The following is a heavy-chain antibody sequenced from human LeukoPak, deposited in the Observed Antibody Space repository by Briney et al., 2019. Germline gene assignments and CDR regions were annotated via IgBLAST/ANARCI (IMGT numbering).Heavy chain of an antibody. CDR2: ISAYNGNT. Sequence: ASLTLSCTASGYSFTSDGISWVRQDPPQRLEWMVWISAYNGNTNYAQKLQGRVTMTTDTSTSTAYMELRSLRSDDTAVYYCARGKEEQWLDLGYWGQGTLVTVSS. CDR3: ARGKEEQWLDLGY. D-gene: IGHD6-19*01. CDR1: GYSFTSDG. J-gene: IGHJ4*02. V-gene: IGHV1-18*01.